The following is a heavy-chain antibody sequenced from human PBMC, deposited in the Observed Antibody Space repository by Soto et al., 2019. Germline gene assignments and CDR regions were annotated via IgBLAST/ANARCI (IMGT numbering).Heavy chain of an antibody. V-gene: IGHV3-30*04. D-gene: IGHD1-26*01. Sequence: QVQLVESGGGVVQPGRSLRLSCAASGFTFSSYAMHWVRQAPGKGLEWVAGISNDGSNKDYADSVKGRFIISRDNSKNTLYLQMNSLRAEDTDVYYCARDKSSGSSLRYWGQGTLVTVSS. CDR1: GFTFSSYA. CDR3: ARDKSSGSSLRY. J-gene: IGHJ4*02. CDR2: ISNDGSNK.